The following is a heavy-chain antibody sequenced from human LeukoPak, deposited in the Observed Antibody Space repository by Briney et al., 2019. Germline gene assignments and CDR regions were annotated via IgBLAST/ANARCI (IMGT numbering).Heavy chain of an antibody. CDR3: ARDPHYAYFDY. CDR2: ISRDSSAI. D-gene: IGHD2-2*01. Sequence: QPGGSLRLSCAAFGFTFSTYTMNWVRQAPGKGLERVSYISRDSSAIYYADSVKGRFTISRDNAKNSLYLQMNSLRAEDTAVYFCARDPHYAYFDYWGQGTLVTVSS. CDR1: GFTFSTYT. J-gene: IGHJ4*02. V-gene: IGHV3-48*01.